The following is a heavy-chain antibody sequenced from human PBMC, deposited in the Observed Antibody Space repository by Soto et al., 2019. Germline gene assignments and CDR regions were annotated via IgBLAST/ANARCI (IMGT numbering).Heavy chain of an antibody. D-gene: IGHD6-19*01. V-gene: IGHV3-33*01. CDR1: GFTFSSYG. J-gene: IGHJ6*03. CDR3: ARDGGGAVAGTDPLYYYYMDV. Sequence: GGSLRLSCAASGFTFSSYGMHWVRQAPGKGLEWVAVIWYDGSNKYYADSVKGRFTISRDNSKNTLYLQMNSLRAEDTAVYYCARDGGGAVAGTDPLYYYYMDVWGKGTTVTVSS. CDR2: IWYDGSNK.